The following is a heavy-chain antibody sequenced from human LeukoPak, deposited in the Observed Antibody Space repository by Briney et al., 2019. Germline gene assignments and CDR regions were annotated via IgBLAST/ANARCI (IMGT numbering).Heavy chain of an antibody. D-gene: IGHD3-10*01. CDR3: ARGGDRSFDY. Sequence: SETLSLTCAVSGVSISSNLWWTWVRQPPGKGLEWIAEIHHSGSINYNPSLKSRVTISVDKAKYQFSLNLNSVTAADTAVYYCARGGDRSFDYWGQGTLVTVSS. V-gene: IGHV4-4*02. J-gene: IGHJ4*02. CDR1: GVSISSNLW. CDR2: IHHSGSI.